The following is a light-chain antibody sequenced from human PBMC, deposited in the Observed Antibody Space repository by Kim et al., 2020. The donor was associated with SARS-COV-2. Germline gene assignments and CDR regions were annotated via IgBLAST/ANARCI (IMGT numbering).Light chain of an antibody. Sequence: SLTPWNRATLSGRASQRVSLYLARYKHKPGKPPRLLIYDVYSRSTGSQARFSGSGSGTDFTLTSSSLEREDFVVYYGQQRSNWPRSFGKETKLE. CDR3: QQRSNWPRS. V-gene: IGKV3-11*01. CDR1: QRVSLY. J-gene: IGKJ2*03. CDR2: DVY.